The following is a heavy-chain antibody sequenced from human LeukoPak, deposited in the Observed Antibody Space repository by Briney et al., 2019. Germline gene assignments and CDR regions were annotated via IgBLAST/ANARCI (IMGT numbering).Heavy chain of an antibody. CDR3: ARNEIYYGSFGY. D-gene: IGHD3-10*01. V-gene: IGHV4-34*01. CDR1: GGSFSGYY. J-gene: IGHJ4*02. CDR2: ISHSGST. Sequence: PSETLSLTCAVYGGSFSGYYWSWIRQPPGKGLEWIGEISHSGSTNYNPSLKSRVTISVDTSKNQFSLKLSSVTAADTAVYYCARNEIYYGSFGYWGQGTLVTVSS.